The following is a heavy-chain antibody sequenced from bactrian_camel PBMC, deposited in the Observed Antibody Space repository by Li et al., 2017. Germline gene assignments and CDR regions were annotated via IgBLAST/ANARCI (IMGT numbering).Heavy chain of an antibody. Sequence: VQLVESGGGSVQAGGSLRLSCAVSGYDALYLCMGWFRQAPGKEREGVAVINRRGTIRYADFVTGRFTISKVNAEKTLYLQMNNLNAEDTATYYCAAQYTGISGCYATSLAPAAFDYWGQGTQVTVS. CDR1: GYDALYLC. V-gene: IGHV3S67*01. D-gene: IGHD1*01. J-gene: IGHJ4*01. CDR3: AAQYTGISGCYATSLAPAAFDY. CDR2: INRRGTI.